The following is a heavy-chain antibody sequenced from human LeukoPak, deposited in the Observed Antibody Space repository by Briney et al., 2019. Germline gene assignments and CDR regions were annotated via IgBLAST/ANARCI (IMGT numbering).Heavy chain of an antibody. CDR3: ARLYYFWSGYYTGIDFDY. Sequence: RPSETLSLTCAVSGYSISSGYYWGWIRQPPGKGLGWIGSIYHSGSTYYNPSLKSRVTMSVDTSKNQFSLKLISLNAADTAVYYCARLYYFWSGYYTGIDFDYWGQGTLVTVSS. CDR1: GYSISSGYY. D-gene: IGHD3-3*01. V-gene: IGHV4-38-2*01. CDR2: IYHSGST. J-gene: IGHJ4*02.